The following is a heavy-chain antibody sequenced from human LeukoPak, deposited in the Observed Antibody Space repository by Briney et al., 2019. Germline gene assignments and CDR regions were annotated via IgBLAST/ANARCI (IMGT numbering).Heavy chain of an antibody. D-gene: IGHD2-2*01. Sequence: ASVKVSCKVSGYTLTELSMHWVRQAPGKGLEWMGIINPSGGSTSYAQKFQGRVTMTRDMSTSTVYMELSSLRSEDTAVYYCARDGGIVVVPAAFGAFAIWGQGTMVTVSS. V-gene: IGHV1-46*01. CDR2: INPSGGST. CDR1: GYTLTELS. CDR3: ARDGGIVVVPAAFGAFAI. J-gene: IGHJ3*02.